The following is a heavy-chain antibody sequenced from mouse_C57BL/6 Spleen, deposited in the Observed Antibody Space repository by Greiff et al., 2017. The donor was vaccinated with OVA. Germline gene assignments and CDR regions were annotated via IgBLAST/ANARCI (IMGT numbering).Heavy chain of an antibody. CDR2: INPNNGGT. CDR3: ARTWFAD. Sequence: VQLQQSGPELVKPGASVKISCKASGYTFTDYYMNWVKQSHGKSLEWIGDINPNNGGTSYNQKFKGKATLTVDKSSSTAYMELRSLTSEGSAVYYCARTWFADWGQGTLVTVSA. V-gene: IGHV1-26*01. J-gene: IGHJ3*01. CDR1: GYTFTDYY.